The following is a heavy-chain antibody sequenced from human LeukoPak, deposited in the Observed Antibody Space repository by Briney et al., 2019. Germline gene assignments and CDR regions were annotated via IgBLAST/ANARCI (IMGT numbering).Heavy chain of an antibody. CDR2: INPSGGST. Sequence: ASVKVSCKASGYTFTGYYMHWVRQAPGQGLEWMGIINPSGGSTSYAQKFQGRVTITTDESTSTAYMELSSLRSEDTAVYYCARDRKIFVRGSSGTLDAFDIWGQGTMVTVSS. J-gene: IGHJ3*02. V-gene: IGHV1-46*01. D-gene: IGHD3-10*01. CDR3: ARDRKIFVRGSSGTLDAFDI. CDR1: GYTFTGYY.